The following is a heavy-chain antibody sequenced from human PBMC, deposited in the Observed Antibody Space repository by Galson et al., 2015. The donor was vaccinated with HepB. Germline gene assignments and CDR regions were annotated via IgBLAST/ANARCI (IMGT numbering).Heavy chain of an antibody. D-gene: IGHD3-22*01. V-gene: IGHV3-23*01. CDR3: AKDDMIGGAFDI. Sequence: SLRLSCAASGFTFSSYAMSWVRQAPGKGLEWVSAISGSGGSTYYADSVKGRFTISRDNSKNTLYLQMNSLRAEDTAVYYCAKDDMIGGAFDIWGQGTMVTVSS. CDR1: GFTFSSYA. CDR2: ISGSGGST. J-gene: IGHJ3*02.